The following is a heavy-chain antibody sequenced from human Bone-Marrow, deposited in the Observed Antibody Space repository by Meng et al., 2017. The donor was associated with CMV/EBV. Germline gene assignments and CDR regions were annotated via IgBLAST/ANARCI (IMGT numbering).Heavy chain of an antibody. CDR2: INSSSSYI. CDR1: GFTFSSYS. CDR3: ARDGTYYDFWSGYYAPMPYYYYGMDV. J-gene: IGHJ6*02. Sequence: GESLKISCAASGFTFSSYSMNWVRQASGKGLEWVSSINSSSSYIYYEDSVKGRFTISRDNAKNSLYLQMNSLRAEDTAVYYCARDGTYYDFWSGYYAPMPYYYYGMDVWGQGTTVTFSS. D-gene: IGHD3-3*01. V-gene: IGHV3-21*01.